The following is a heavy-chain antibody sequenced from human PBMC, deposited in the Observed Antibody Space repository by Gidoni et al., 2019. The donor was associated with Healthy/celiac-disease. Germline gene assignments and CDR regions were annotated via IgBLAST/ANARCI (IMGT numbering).Heavy chain of an antibody. D-gene: IGHD5-12*01. CDR1: FTFSSYS. V-gene: IGHV3-21*01. Sequence: FTFSSYSMNWVRQAPGKGLEWVSSISSSSSYIYYADSVKGRFTISRDNAKNSLYLQMNSLRAEDTAVYYCARTGRRSGYDFIDYWGQGTLVTVSS. CDR2: ISSSSSYI. CDR3: ARTGRRSGYDFIDY. J-gene: IGHJ4*02.